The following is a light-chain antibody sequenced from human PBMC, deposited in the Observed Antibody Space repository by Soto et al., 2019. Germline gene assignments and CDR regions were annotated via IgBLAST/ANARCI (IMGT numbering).Light chain of an antibody. Sequence: QVTQFPSSLSASVGDRVTITCRPSQGIRNDLGWYQQKPGKAPKLLIYGASNLQTGVPSRFSGSGSGTVFTLTISSLQPEDVGTYYCLQEYSYPLIFGGGTKVEIK. CDR1: QGIRND. CDR3: LQEYSYPLI. V-gene: IGKV1-6*01. CDR2: GAS. J-gene: IGKJ4*01.